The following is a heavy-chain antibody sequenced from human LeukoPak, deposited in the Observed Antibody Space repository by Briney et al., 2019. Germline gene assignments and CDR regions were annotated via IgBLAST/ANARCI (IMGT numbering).Heavy chain of an antibody. CDR1: GYTFSGYY. CDR2: VNPKSGDT. D-gene: IGHD6-19*01. V-gene: IGHV1-2*06. CDR3: ARGPGSDWNFEF. J-gene: IGHJ2*01. Sequence: ASVKVSCKASGYTFSGYYMHWVRQAPGQGLEWMGRVNPKSGDTKYAQKFQDRVSMTRDTSITTAYLELNGLKSDDTAIYYCARGPGSDWNFEFWGRGTLITVSS.